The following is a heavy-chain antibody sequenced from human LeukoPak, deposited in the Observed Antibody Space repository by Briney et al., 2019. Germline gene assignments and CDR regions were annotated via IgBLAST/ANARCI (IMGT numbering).Heavy chain of an antibody. CDR2: ISSSGSTI. CDR1: GFTFSDYY. Sequence: GGSLRLSCAAPGFTFSDYYMSWIRQAPGKGVEWVSYISSSGSTIYYADSVKGRFTISRDNAKNSLYLQMNSLRAEDTAVYYCAREDEYSSSSRGIGFDYWGQGTLVTVSS. D-gene: IGHD6-6*01. V-gene: IGHV3-11*01. J-gene: IGHJ4*02. CDR3: AREDEYSSSSRGIGFDY.